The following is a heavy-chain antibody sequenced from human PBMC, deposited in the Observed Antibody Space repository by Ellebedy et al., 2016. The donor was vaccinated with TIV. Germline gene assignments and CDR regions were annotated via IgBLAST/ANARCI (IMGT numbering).Heavy chain of an antibody. CDR3: ARADYGGNYNWFDP. CDR1: GFTFSSYC. CDR2: ISYDGSNK. Sequence: GESLKIPCAASGFTFSSYCLHWVRPAPGRGLEWVAVISYDGSNKYYADSVKGRFTISRDNSRNTLFLQMNSLRADDTAVYYCARADYGGNYNWFDPWGQGTLVTVSS. D-gene: IGHD4-23*01. V-gene: IGHV3-30*03. J-gene: IGHJ5*02.